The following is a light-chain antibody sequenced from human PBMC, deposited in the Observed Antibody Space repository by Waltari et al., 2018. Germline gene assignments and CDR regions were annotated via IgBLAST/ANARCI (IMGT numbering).Light chain of an antibody. CDR3: QVWDAISDHVV. J-gene: IGLJ2*01. CDR2: YDR. Sequence: SYVLTQPPSVSGAPGQTANLTCGGDNIGHKSVNWYQQKPGQAPVLVIYYDRARPSGIPERFSGSNSGNTATLTISGVEAGDEADYYCQVWDAISDHVVFGGGTKLTVL. V-gene: IGLV3-21*04. CDR1: NIGHKS.